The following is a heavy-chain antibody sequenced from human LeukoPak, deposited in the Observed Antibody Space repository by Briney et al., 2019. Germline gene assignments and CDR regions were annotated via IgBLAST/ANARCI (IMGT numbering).Heavy chain of an antibody. J-gene: IGHJ4*02. CDR2: INHSGST. D-gene: IGHD3-22*01. CDR1: GGSFSGYY. CDR3: ARGGWLPCFYY. V-gene: IGHV4-34*01. Sequence: SETLSLTCAVYGGSFSGYYWSWIRQPPGKGLEWIGEINHSGSTNYNPSLKSRVTISVDTSKNQFSLKLSSVTAADTAVYYCARGGWLPCFYYWGQGTLVTVSS.